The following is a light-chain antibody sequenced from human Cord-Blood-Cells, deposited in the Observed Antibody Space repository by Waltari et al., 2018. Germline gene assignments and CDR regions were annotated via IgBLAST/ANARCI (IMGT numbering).Light chain of an antibody. V-gene: IGKV4-1*01. Sequence: DIVMPQSPDSLGVSLGERATIHCKSSQSVLYSSNNKNYLAWYQQKPGQPPKLLIYWASTRESGVPDRFSGSGSGTDFTLTISSLQAEDVAVYYCQQYYSTPLTFGPGTKVDIK. CDR1: QSVLYSSNNKNY. J-gene: IGKJ3*01. CDR2: WAS. CDR3: QQYYSTPLT.